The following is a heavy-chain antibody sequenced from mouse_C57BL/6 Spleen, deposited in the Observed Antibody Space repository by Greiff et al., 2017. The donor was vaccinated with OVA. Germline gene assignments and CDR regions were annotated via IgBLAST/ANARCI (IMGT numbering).Heavy chain of an antibody. D-gene: IGHD2-5*01. Sequence: EVQLQQSGPGLVKPSQSLSLTCSVTGYSITSGYYWNWIRQFPGNKLEWMGYISYDGSNNYNPSLKNRISITRDTSKNQFFLKLNSVTTEDTATYYCAREGAYCSNEFAYWGQGTLVTVSA. CDR2: ISYDGSN. CDR1: GYSITSGYY. V-gene: IGHV3-6*01. J-gene: IGHJ3*01. CDR3: AREGAYCSNEFAY.